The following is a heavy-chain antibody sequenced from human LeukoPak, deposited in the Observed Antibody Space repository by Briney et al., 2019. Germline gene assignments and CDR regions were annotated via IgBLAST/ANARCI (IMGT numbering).Heavy chain of an antibody. CDR1: GGSISSGSYY. CDR3: AREVTTHNWFDP. D-gene: IGHD4-11*01. CDR2: IYTSGST. Sequence: SQTLSLTCTVSGGSISSGSYYWSWIRQPAGKGLEWIGRIYTSGSTNYNPSLKSRVTISVDTSKNQFSLKLSSVTAADTAVYYCAREVTTHNWFDPWGQGTLVTVSS. V-gene: IGHV4-61*02. J-gene: IGHJ5*02.